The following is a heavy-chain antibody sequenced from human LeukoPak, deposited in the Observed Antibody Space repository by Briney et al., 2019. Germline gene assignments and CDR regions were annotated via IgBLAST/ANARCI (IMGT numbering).Heavy chain of an antibody. D-gene: IGHD3-16*01. V-gene: IGHV4-59*12. CDR3: AKSNSYGLIDI. J-gene: IGHJ3*02. CDR1: GFDFYTYG. Sequence: LRLSCAASGFDFYTYGMHWVRQPPGKALEWIGNIFYSGSTYYSPSLKSRVTISLDTSRNQFSLKLNSVTAADTAVYYCAKSNSYGLIDIWGQGTMVTVSS. CDR2: IFYSGST.